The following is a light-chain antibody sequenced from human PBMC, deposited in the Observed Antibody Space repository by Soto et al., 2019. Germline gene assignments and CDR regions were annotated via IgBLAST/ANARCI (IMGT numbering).Light chain of an antibody. J-gene: IGLJ7*01. V-gene: IGLV4-69*01. CDR3: PTWGTGVDV. CDR2: VNSDGSH. Sequence: QLVLTQSPSASASLGASVKLTCTLSSGHSNYAIAWHQQQPEMGPRYLMTVNSDGSHNKGDGIPDRFSGSSSGAERYLTISSLQSEDEADYYCPTWGTGVDVFGGGTQLTVL. CDR1: SGHSNYA.